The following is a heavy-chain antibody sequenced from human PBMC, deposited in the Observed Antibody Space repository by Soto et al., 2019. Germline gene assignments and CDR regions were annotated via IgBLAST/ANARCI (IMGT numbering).Heavy chain of an antibody. V-gene: IGHV3-11*06. CDR1: GFTFSDYY. J-gene: IGHJ6*02. Sequence: GGSLRLSCAASGFTFSDYYMSWIRQAPGKGLEWVSSISSSSSYIYYADSVKGRFTISRDNAKNSLYLQMNSLRAEDTAVYYCARSYCSGGSCFDYYGMDVWGQGTTVTVSS. CDR2: ISSSSSYI. D-gene: IGHD2-15*01. CDR3: ARSYCSGGSCFDYYGMDV.